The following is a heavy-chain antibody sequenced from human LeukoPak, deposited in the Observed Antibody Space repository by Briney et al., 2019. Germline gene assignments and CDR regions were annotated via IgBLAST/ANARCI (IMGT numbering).Heavy chain of an antibody. D-gene: IGHD1-1*01. V-gene: IGHV4-38-2*02. CDR1: GYSISSGYY. CDR3: ARRRPLLYYFDY. CDR2: IYHSGTT. J-gene: IGHJ4*02. Sequence: SETLSLTCTVSGYSISSGYYWGWIRQPPGKGLEWIGSIYHSGTTYYNPSLKSRATISVDKSKNQFSLKLSSVTAADTAVYYCARRRPLLYYFDYWGQGTLVTVSS.